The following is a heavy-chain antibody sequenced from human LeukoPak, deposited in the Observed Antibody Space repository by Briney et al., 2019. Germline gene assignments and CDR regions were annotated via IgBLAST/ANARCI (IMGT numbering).Heavy chain of an antibody. D-gene: IGHD3-10*01. J-gene: IGHJ3*02. CDR3: VRDPHGSGSSNSPHDAFDI. CDR1: GFSFSSYW. CDR2: IKTDGSST. V-gene: IGHV3-74*01. Sequence: GGSLRLSCAASGFSFSSYWIHWVRQAPGKGLVWVARIKTDGSSTSYADSVKGRFTISRDNAKNTLFPQMSSLRAEDTAVYYCVRDPHGSGSSNSPHDAFDIWGHGTMVTVSS.